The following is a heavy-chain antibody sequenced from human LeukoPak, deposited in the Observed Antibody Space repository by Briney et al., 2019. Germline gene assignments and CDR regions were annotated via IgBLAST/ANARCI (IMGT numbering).Heavy chain of an antibody. CDR1: GDSINSLDL. V-gene: IGHV4-4*02. CDR3: ARDNRDFWSGYLHYWYFDL. D-gene: IGHD3-3*01. CDR2: MYLSGTT. J-gene: IGHJ2*01. Sequence: SETLSLTCTVSGDSINSLDLWSWVRQPPGKGLEWIGEMYLSGTTYYNPSLKSRVTISVDRSKNQFSLKLSSVTAADTAVYYCARDNRDFWSGYLHYWYFDLWGRGTLVTVSS.